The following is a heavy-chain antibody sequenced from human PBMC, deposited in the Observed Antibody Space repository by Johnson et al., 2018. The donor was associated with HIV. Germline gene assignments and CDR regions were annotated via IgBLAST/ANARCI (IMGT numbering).Heavy chain of an antibody. D-gene: IGHD3-3*01. CDR3: AYRGDYDFWSGYPDAFDI. J-gene: IGHJ3*02. CDR2: ISYDGSNK. V-gene: IGHV3-30-3*01. Sequence: QVQLVESGGGVVQPGRSLRLSCAASGFTFSSYAMHWVRQAPGKGLEWVAVISYDGSNKYYADSVKGRFTISRDNSKNTLYLQMNSLRAEDTAVYYCAYRGDYDFWSGYPDAFDIWGQGTMVTVSS. CDR1: GFTFSSYA.